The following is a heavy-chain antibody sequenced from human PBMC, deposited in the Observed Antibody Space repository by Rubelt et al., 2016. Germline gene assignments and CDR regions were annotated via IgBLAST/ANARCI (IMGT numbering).Heavy chain of an antibody. CDR1: GGTFSSYA. CDR3: ATTIAIRPYYFDY. CDR2: IIPVIGTA. J-gene: IGHJ4*02. Sequence: QVQLVQSGAEVKKPGSSVKVSCKASGGTFSSYAISWVRQAPGQGLEWLGGIIPVIGTANDERECQGRITMTADESTSTAYMELSSLRSEDTAVYYCATTIAIRPYYFDYWGQGTLVTVSS. V-gene: IGHV1-69*01. D-gene: IGHD6-6*01.